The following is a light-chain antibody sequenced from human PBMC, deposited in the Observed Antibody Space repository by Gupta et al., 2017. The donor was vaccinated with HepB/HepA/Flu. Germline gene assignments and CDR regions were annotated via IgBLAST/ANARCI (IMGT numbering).Light chain of an antibody. J-gene: IGLJ2*01. Sequence: QSVLTQPPSVSGAPGQRVTLSCTGNNPNIGAGFDVHWYQQLPGTAPKILIFDNNNRPSGISDRFSGSKSGTSASLAITGLQAEDEGDYYCQSYDSSLSGSRVFGGGTKLTVL. V-gene: IGLV1-40*01. CDR2: DNN. CDR1: NPNIGAGFD. CDR3: QSYDSSLSGSRV.